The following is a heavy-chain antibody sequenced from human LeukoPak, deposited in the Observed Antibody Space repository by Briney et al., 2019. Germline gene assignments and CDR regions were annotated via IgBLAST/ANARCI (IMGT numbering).Heavy chain of an antibody. CDR2: IYYSGST. D-gene: IGHD6-6*01. J-gene: IGHJ3*02. V-gene: IGHV4-31*03. CDR3: ARVRSSSGAFDI. Sequence: SETLSLTCTVSGGSISSGGYYWSWIRQHPGKGLEWIGYIYYSGSTYYNPSLKSRVTISVDTSKNQFSLKLSSVTAADTAVYYCARVRSSSGAFDIWGQGQWSPSLQ. CDR1: GGSISSGGYY.